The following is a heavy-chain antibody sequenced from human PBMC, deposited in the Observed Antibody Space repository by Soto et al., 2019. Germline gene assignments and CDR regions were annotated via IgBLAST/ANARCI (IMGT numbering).Heavy chain of an antibody. CDR2: ISGGGDTT. D-gene: IGHD3-10*01. CDR1: GFTFNNYA. CDR3: AKGRGGSGSLTPRVDF. V-gene: IGHV3-23*01. Sequence: EVQLLESGGGLVQPGGSLRLSCAASGFTFNNYAMTWVRQAPGKGLELVSAISGGGDTTSYSDSLKGRCTVSRDGSKNTLYLQMSSLRAEDTALYYCAKGRGGSGSLTPRVDFWGQGTLVTVSS. J-gene: IGHJ4*02.